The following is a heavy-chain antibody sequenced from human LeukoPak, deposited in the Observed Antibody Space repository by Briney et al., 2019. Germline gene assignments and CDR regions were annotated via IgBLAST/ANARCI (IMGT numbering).Heavy chain of an antibody. CDR2: IYSGGST. D-gene: IGHD3-9*01. V-gene: IGHV3-66*01. CDR1: GFTVSSNY. CDR3: ARSPYDILTGPFDY. J-gene: IGHJ4*02. Sequence: GGSLRLSCAASGFTVSSNYMSWVRQAPGKGLEWVSVIYSGGSTYYADSVKGRFTISRDNAKNSLYLQMNSLRAEDTAVYYCARSPYDILTGPFDYWGQGTLVTVSS.